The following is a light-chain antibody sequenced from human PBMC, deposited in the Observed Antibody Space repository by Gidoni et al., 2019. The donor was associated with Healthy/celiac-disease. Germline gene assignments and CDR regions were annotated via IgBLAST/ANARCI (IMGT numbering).Light chain of an antibody. V-gene: IGKV3-15*01. CDR1: QRISSN. CDR2: GAS. CDR3: QQYNNLPLT. J-gene: IGKJ1*01. Sequence: ELAMTQSPATLSVSPGERATLSCRASQRISSNLVWYQQKPGQAPRLLIYGASTWATGIPARFSGSGSGTEFTLTISSLQSEDIAVYYCQQYNNLPLTFGQGTKVEIK.